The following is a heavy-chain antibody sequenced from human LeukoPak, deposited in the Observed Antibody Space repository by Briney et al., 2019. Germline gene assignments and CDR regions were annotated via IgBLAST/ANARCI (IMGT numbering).Heavy chain of an antibody. CDR3: AGLRRWLQWRPFDY. CDR1: GGSFSGYY. V-gene: IGHV4-34*01. D-gene: IGHD5-24*01. J-gene: IGHJ4*02. CDR2: INHSGST. Sequence: SETLSLTCAVYGGSFSGYYWSWIRQPPGKGLEWIGEINHSGSTNYNPSLKSRVTISVDTSKNQFSLKLSSVTAADTAVYYCAGLRRWLQWRPFDYWGQGTLVTVSS.